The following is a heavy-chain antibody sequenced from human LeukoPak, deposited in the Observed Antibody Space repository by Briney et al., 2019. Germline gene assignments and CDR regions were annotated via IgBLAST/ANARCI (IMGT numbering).Heavy chain of an antibody. J-gene: IGHJ3*02. CDR3: ARDRLIYGDYGDAFDI. V-gene: IGHV3-21*01. CDR2: ISSSSSYI. Sequence: PGRSLRLSCAASGFTFSSYGMNWVRQAPGKGLEWVSSISSSSSYIYYADSVKGRFTISRDNAKTSLYLQMNSLRAEDTAVYYCARDRLIYGDYGDAFDIWGQGTMVTVSS. D-gene: IGHD4-17*01. CDR1: GFTFSSYG.